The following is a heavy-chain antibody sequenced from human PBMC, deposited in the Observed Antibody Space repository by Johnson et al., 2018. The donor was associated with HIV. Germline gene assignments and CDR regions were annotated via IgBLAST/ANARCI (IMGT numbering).Heavy chain of an antibody. D-gene: IGHD6-13*01. CDR3: AKDLLSSSWFHDAFDI. Sequence: VQLVESGGGLVQPGGSLRLSCAASGFTVSSNYMSWVRQAPGKGLEWVSVIYSGGRTYYADSVKGRFTISRDNSKNTLYLQMNSLRAEDTAVYYCAKDLLSSSWFHDAFDIWGQGTMVTVSS. CDR1: GFTVSSNY. V-gene: IGHV3-66*02. J-gene: IGHJ3*02. CDR2: IYSGGRT.